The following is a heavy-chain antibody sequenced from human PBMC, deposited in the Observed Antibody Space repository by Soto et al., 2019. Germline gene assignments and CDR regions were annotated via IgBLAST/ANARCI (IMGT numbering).Heavy chain of an antibody. V-gene: IGHV3-15*07. CDR2: VKSKADGGTA. J-gene: IGHJ4*02. D-gene: IGHD3-3*01. CDR1: GFSITNNW. CDR3: NSYPDFWGGHTPL. Sequence: EVQLVESGGGLVQPGGSLRLSCAASGFSITNNWMHWVRQAPGKGLEWVGRVKSKADGGTADYAAPVKGRFTVSRGNSKNTQYLQMNSLKMESTAVYYCNSYPDFWGGHTPLWGQGTLVTVSS.